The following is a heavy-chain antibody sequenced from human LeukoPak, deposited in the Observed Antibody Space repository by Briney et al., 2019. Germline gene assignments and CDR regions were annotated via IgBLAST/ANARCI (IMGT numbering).Heavy chain of an antibody. V-gene: IGHV4-59*01. Sequence: SETLSLTCTVSGGSISSYYWSWIRQPPGKGLEWIGYIYYSGSTNYNPSLKSRVTISVDTSKNQFSLKLSSVTAADTAVYYCEARHYYGMDVWGQGTTVTVSS. CDR3: EARHYYGMDV. J-gene: IGHJ6*02. CDR2: IYYSGST. CDR1: GGSISSYY.